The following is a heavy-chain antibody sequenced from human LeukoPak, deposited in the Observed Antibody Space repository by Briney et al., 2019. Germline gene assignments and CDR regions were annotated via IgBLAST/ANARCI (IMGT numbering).Heavy chain of an antibody. CDR2: IYYSGST. CDR3: ARLLYSGSHYMMDY. Sequence: PSETLSLTCTVSGGSISSSSYYWGWIRQPPGKGLEWIGSIYYSGSTYYNPSLKSRVTISVDTSKNQFSLKLSSVTAADTAVYYCARLLYSGSHYMMDYWGQGTLVTVSS. J-gene: IGHJ4*02. D-gene: IGHD1-26*01. V-gene: IGHV4-39*01. CDR1: GGSISSSSYY.